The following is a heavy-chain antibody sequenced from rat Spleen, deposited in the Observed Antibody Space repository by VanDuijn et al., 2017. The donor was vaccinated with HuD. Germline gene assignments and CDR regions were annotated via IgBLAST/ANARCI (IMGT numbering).Heavy chain of an antibody. D-gene: IGHD1-11*01. Sequence: EVQVVESGGGLVQPKESLKISCAASGFTFSNAAMYWVRQAPGKGLEWVSSISSEGANTYYSDSMKGRFTISRDNSIKTAYLQMSKLGSEDTAIYYFARHGVNYGAYNWFAYWGQGTLVTVSS. V-gene: IGHV5S13*01. CDR1: GFTFSNAA. CDR2: ISSEGANT. J-gene: IGHJ3*01. CDR3: ARHGVNYGAYNWFAY.